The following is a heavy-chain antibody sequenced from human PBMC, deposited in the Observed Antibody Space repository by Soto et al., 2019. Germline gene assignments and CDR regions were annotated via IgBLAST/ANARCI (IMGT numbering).Heavy chain of an antibody. D-gene: IGHD3-22*01. J-gene: IGHJ4*02. CDR1: GGSISSGDYY. CDR3: ASGVGAYYYDSSGLYFDY. V-gene: IGHV4-30-4*01. CDR2: IYYSGST. Sequence: SETLSLTCTVSGGSISSGDYYWSWIRQPPGKGLEWIGYIYYSGSTYYNPSLKSRVTISVDTSKNQFSLKLSSVTAADTAVYYCASGVGAYYYDSSGLYFDYWGQGTLVTVSS.